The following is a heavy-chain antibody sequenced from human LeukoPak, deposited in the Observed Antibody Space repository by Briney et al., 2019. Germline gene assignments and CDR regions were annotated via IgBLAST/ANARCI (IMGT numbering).Heavy chain of an antibody. Sequence: GASVKVSCKASGYTFTRYYMHWVRQARSQELEGMGWINPNSGGTNYAKKFQGRVTMTRDTSISTDYMELSRLRSDDTAVYYCARVQWSQPHPDVWGKGTTVTVSS. CDR3: ARVQWSQPHPDV. CDR2: INPNSGGT. D-gene: IGHD3-10*01. V-gene: IGHV1-2*02. CDR1: GYTFTRYY. J-gene: IGHJ6*04.